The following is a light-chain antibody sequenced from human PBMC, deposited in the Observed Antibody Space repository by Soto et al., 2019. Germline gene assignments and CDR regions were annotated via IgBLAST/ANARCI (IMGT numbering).Light chain of an antibody. CDR3: QQYNSYPWT. CDR2: GAS. CDR1: QGISXY. J-gene: IGKJ1*01. Sequence: IQMTQSPSSLSASTGDRVTITCRASQGISXYFXWYHQKPGQAPRLLIYGASTRATGIPARFSGSGSGTEFTLTITSLQPDDFATYYCQQYNSYPWTFGQRTKVDIK. V-gene: IGKV1-8*01.